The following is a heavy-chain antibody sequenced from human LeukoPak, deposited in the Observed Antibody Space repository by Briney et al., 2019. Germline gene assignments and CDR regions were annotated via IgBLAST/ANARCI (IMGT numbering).Heavy chain of an antibody. CDR2: ITSDGSDT. CDR3: SRDRRTWFYP. Sequence: GGSLRLSCAASGFTFSSYWMHWVRPVPGKGLVWVSRITSDGSDTIYADSVKGRFTISRDNAKNTLYLQMNSLRAEDTALYYCSRDRRTWFYPWGQGTLVTVSS. V-gene: IGHV3-74*01. CDR1: GFTFSSYW. J-gene: IGHJ5*02.